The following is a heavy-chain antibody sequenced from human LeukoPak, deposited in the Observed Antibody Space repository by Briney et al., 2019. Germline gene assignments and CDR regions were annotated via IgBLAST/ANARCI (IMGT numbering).Heavy chain of an antibody. J-gene: IGHJ3*02. Sequence: SETLSLTCTVSGGSISSGDYYWSWIRQPLGKGLEWIGYIYYSGSTYYNPSLKSRVTISVDTSKNQFSLKLSSVTAADTAVYYCAKGPEAPESITMIVGRDAFDIWGQGTMVTVSS. CDR3: AKGPEAPESITMIVGRDAFDI. CDR2: IYYSGST. CDR1: GGSISSGDYY. D-gene: IGHD3-22*01. V-gene: IGHV4-30-4*01.